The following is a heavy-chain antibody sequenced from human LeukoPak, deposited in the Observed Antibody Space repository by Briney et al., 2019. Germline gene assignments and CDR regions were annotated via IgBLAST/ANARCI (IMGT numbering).Heavy chain of an antibody. CDR2: INPNSGGT. D-gene: IGHD1-26*01. CDR1: GYTFTGYY. Sequence: ASVKVSCKASGYTFTGYYMHWVRQAPGQGLEWMGWINPNSGGTNYAQKFQGRVTMTRDTSISTAYMELSRLRSDDTAVYYCARDSGSYYSQLTDYWGQGTLVTVSS. CDR3: ARDSGSYYSQLTDY. V-gene: IGHV1-2*02. J-gene: IGHJ4*02.